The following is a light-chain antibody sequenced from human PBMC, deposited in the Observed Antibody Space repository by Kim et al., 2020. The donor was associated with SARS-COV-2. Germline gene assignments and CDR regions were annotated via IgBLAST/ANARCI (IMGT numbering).Light chain of an antibody. Sequence: APGKTASITCGGNDIGSKGVHWYQQRPGQAPVLVLYYNTDRPSGIPERFSGSNSGNTATLTINRVEAGDEADYYCQVWDISSDHYVFGTGTKVTVL. J-gene: IGLJ1*01. V-gene: IGLV3-21*04. CDR3: QVWDISSDHYV. CDR1: DIGSKG. CDR2: YNT.